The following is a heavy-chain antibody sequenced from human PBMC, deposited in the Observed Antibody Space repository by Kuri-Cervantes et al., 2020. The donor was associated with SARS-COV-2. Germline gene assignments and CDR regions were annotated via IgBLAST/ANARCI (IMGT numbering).Heavy chain of an antibody. CDR2: IYSGGST. D-gene: IGHD4-23*01. V-gene: IGHV3-53*01. Sequence: GESLKISCAASGFTFSNYAMSWVRQAPGKGLEWVSVIYSGGSTYYADSVKGRFTISRDNSKNTLYLQMNSLRAEDTAVYYCARPPCGGNSGEYFQHWGQGTLVTVSS. CDR3: ARPPCGGNSGEYFQH. J-gene: IGHJ1*01. CDR1: GFTFSNYA.